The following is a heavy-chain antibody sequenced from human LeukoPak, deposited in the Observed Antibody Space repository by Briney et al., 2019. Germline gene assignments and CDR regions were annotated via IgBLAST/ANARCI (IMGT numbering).Heavy chain of an antibody. CDR1: GFTFSSYS. V-gene: IGHV3-21*01. CDR3: AAAGTGDAFDI. D-gene: IGHD6-13*01. J-gene: IGHJ3*02. Sequence: GGSLRLSCAASGFTFSSYSMNWVRQAQGKGLEWVSSISSSSSYIYYADSVKGRFTISRDNAKNSLYLQMNSLRAEDTAVYYCAAAGTGDAFDIWGQGTMVTVSS. CDR2: ISSSSSYI.